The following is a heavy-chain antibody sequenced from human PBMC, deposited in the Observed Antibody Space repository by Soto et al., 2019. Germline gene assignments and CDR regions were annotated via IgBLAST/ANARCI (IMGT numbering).Heavy chain of an antibody. CDR2: IDPSNSYT. J-gene: IGHJ4*02. D-gene: IGHD3-3*02. Sequence: LXESLKISFKGSGYRFTSYWISWVRQMPGKGLEWMGRIDPSNSYTHYSPSFHGHVTISADNSISTAYLQWSNLRASDTAIYYCAFLDTSLDFDFWGQGTLVTVSS. CDR1: GYRFTSYW. V-gene: IGHV5-10-1*01. CDR3: AFLDTSLDFDF.